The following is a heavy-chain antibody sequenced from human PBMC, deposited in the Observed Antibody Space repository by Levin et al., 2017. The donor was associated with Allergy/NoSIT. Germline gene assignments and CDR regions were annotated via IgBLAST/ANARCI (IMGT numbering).Heavy chain of an antibody. CDR2: IKSKTDGGTT. D-gene: IGHD3-22*01. V-gene: IGHV3-15*01. CDR1: GFTFSNAW. J-gene: IGHJ4*02. Sequence: GGSLRLSCAASGFTFSNAWMSWVRQAPGKGLEWVGRIKSKTDGGTTDYAAPVKGRFTISRDDSKNTLYLQMNSLKTEDTAVYYCTTERMIVVVITVHWGQGTLVTVSS. CDR3: TTERMIVVVITVH.